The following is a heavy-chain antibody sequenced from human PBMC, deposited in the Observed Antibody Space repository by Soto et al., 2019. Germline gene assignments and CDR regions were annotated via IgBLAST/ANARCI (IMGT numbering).Heavy chain of an antibody. CDR3: ARTKLLYDFYFYCMDV. CDR2: IYDSGST. J-gene: IGHJ6*03. D-gene: IGHD1-26*01. CDR1: GGSISNYY. Sequence: SETLSLTCTVSGGSISNYYWSWIRQPPGKGLEWIGYIYDSGSTNYNPSLKSRVTISVDTSKNQFSLKLSSVTAADTAVYYCARTKLLYDFYFYCMDVWGKGTTVTVSS. V-gene: IGHV4-59*01.